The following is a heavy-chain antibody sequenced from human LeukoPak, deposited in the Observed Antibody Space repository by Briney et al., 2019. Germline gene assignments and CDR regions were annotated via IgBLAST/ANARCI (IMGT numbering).Heavy chain of an antibody. J-gene: IGHJ4*02. CDR1: GFTFSTYT. CDR2: VTSAGNFI. Sequence: GGSLRLSCAASGFTFSTYTMIWVRQAPGKGLEWVSSVTSAGNFIYYADSLRGRFTVSRDNAKNSLYLQMNRLRAEDTAMYYCARDLWDHWGQGTLVTVSS. V-gene: IGHV3-21*01. CDR3: ARDLWDH.